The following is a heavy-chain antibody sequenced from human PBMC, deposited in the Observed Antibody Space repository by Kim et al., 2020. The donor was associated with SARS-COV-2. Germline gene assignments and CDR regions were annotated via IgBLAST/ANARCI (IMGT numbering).Heavy chain of an antibody. D-gene: IGHD2-15*01. Sequence: NYNPTPKSPGTSTVDTSKNQFSPKLSSVTAADTAVYYCARESAVVTPFDYWGQGTLVTVSS. J-gene: IGHJ4*02. CDR3: ARESAVVTPFDY. V-gene: IGHV4-59*01.